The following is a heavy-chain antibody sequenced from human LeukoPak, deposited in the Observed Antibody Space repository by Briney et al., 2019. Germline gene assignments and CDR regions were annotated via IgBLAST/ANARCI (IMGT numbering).Heavy chain of an antibody. Sequence: RPGGSLRLSCATSGFSFDDYGMSWVRQAPGKGPEWVSGINWSGAGTGHADSVKGRLTISRDNAKKSLYLQMNSLTAEDTALYYCARDRSYGAFDYWGQGALVTVSS. J-gene: IGHJ4*02. V-gene: IGHV3-20*04. D-gene: IGHD5-18*01. CDR1: GFSFDDYG. CDR3: ARDRSYGAFDY. CDR2: INWSGAGT.